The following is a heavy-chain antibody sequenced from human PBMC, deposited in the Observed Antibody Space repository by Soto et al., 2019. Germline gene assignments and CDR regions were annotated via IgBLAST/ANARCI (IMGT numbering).Heavy chain of an antibody. V-gene: IGHV4-34*01. Sequence: SETLSLTCAVYGGSFSGYYWSWIRQPPGKGLEWIGEINHSGSTNYNPSLKSRVTISVDTSKNQFSLKLSSVTAADTAVYYCARNFLEQQLVWSRSFDDWGQGTLVTVSS. CDR3: ARNFLEQQLVWSRSFDD. J-gene: IGHJ4*02. CDR1: GGSFSGYY. D-gene: IGHD6-13*01. CDR2: INHSGST.